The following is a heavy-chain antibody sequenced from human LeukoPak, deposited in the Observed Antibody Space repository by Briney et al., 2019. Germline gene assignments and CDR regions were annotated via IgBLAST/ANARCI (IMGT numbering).Heavy chain of an antibody. D-gene: IGHD6-19*01. V-gene: IGHV4-61*02. Sequence: SEPLSLTCTVSGDFVNSGAYYWSWLRQPAGKEPEWIGRIYPLETTNYNPSLKSRVAISVETAKNQCSLKLSSVTAADTAVDYCAREIVAGLGVSFDIWGQGTMVTVSS. J-gene: IGHJ3*02. CDR3: AREIVAGLGVSFDI. CDR1: GDFVNSGAYY. CDR2: IYPLETT.